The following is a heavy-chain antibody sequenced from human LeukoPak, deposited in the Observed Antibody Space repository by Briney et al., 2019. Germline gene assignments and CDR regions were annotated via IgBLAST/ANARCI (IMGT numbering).Heavy chain of an antibody. Sequence: ASVKVSCKASGFTFTSSAMQWVRQARGQRLEWIGWIVVGSGNTNYAQKFQERVTITRDMSTSTAYMELSSLRSEDTAVYYCAAAHYGSGPLYYYYGMDVWGQGTTVTVSS. CDR2: IVVGSGNT. J-gene: IGHJ6*02. CDR3: AAAHYGSGPLYYYYGMDV. D-gene: IGHD3-10*01. CDR1: GFTFTSSA. V-gene: IGHV1-58*02.